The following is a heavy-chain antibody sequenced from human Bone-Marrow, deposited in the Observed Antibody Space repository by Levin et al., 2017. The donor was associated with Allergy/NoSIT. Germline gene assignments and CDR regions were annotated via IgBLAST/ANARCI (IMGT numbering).Heavy chain of an antibody. V-gene: IGHV4-31*03. J-gene: IGHJ4*02. CDR1: GGSISSSGYY. CDR2: IFYSGST. D-gene: IGHD6-19*01. Sequence: SETLSLTCIVSGGSISSSGYYWSWIRQHPGKGLEWIGYIFYSGSTYYNPSLNSRVTISVDTSKNHFSLNLSSVTAADTAVYYCARAEFKQVAVIYFDYWGQGTLVTVSS. CDR3: ARAEFKQVAVIYFDY.